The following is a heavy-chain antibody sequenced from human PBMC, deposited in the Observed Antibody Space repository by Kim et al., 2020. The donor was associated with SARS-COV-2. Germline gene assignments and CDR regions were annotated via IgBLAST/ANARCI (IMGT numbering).Heavy chain of an antibody. V-gene: IGHV4-4*02. D-gene: IGHD3-22*01. Sequence: SETLSLTCAVSGGSISSSNWWSWVRQPPGKGLEWIGEIYHSGSTNYNPSLKSRVTISVDKSKNQFSLKLSSVTAADTAVYYCARETVNYYDSSGYYYHWGQGTLVTVSS. CDR3: ARETVNYYDSSGYYYH. CDR2: IYHSGST. CDR1: GGSISSSNW. J-gene: IGHJ5*02.